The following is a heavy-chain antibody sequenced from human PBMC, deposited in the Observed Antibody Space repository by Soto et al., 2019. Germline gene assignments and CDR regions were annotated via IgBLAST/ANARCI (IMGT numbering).Heavy chain of an antibody. V-gene: IGHV1-69*13. CDR2: IIPIFGTA. CDR3: ARELFSSGWYGYFYY. CDR1: GCTFSSYS. Sequence: SVKVSCKASGCTFSSYSISWVRQAPGQGLEWMGGIIPIFGTANYTQKFQGRVTITADESTSTAYMELSSLRSEDTAVYYCARELFSSGWYGYFYYWGQGTLVTVSS. J-gene: IGHJ4*02. D-gene: IGHD6-19*01.